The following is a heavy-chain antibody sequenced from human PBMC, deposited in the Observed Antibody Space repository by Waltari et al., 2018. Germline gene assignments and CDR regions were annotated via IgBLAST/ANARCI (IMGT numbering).Heavy chain of an antibody. J-gene: IGHJ4*02. D-gene: IGHD2-2*01. V-gene: IGHV3-30-3*01. CDR3: ARDSKIYCSSTSCYQLDY. CDR1: GFTFSSYA. CDR2: ISYDGSNK. Sequence: QVQLVESGGGVVQPGRSLRLSCAASGFTFSSYAMHWVRQAPGKGLEWVAVISYDGSNKYYADSVKGRFTISRDNSKNTLYLQMNSLRAEDTAVYYCARDSKIYCSSTSCYQLDYWGQGTLVTVSS.